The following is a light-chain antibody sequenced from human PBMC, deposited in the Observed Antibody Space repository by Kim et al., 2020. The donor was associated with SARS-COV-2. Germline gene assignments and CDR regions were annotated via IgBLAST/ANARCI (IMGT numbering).Light chain of an antibody. CDR3: GADHGSGSNFVYV. Sequence: QPVLTQPPSASASLGASVTLTCTLSSGYSNYKVDWYQQSPGKGPRFVMRVGTGEIVGSKGDGIPDRFSVLGSGLNRYLTINNIQEEDESDYHCGADHGSGSNFVYVFGPGTKVTVL. V-gene: IGLV9-49*01. CDR1: SGYSNYK. J-gene: IGLJ1*01. CDR2: VGTGEIVG.